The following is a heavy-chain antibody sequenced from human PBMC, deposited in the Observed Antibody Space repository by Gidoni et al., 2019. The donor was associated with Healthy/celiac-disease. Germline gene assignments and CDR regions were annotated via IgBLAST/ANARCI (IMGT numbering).Heavy chain of an antibody. D-gene: IGHD3-9*01. J-gene: IGHJ6*02. V-gene: IGHV3-30-3*01. CDR1: GFTFSSYA. CDR2: ISYDGSNK. Sequence: QVQLVESGGGVVQPGRSLRLSCAASGFTFSSYAMHWVRQAPGKGLEWVAVISYDGSNKYYADSVKGRFTISRDNSKNTLYLQMNSLRAEDTAVYYCARVPAYYDILTGLGMDVWGQGTTVTVSS. CDR3: ARVPAYYDILTGLGMDV.